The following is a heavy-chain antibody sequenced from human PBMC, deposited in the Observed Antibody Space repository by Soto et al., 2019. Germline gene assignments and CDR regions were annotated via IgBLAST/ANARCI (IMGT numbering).Heavy chain of an antibody. CDR3: ASGGDAYWGGDCYSYYYYGMEV. V-gene: IGHV1-18*01. CDR2: ISAYNGNT. J-gene: IGHJ6*02. D-gene: IGHD2-21*02. Sequence: ASVKVSCKASGYTFTSYGISWVRQAPVQGLEWMGWISAYNGNTNYAQKLQGRVTMTTDTSTSTAYMELRSLRSDDTAVYYCASGGDAYWGGDCYSYYYYGMEVWGQGTTVTVS. CDR1: GYTFTSYG.